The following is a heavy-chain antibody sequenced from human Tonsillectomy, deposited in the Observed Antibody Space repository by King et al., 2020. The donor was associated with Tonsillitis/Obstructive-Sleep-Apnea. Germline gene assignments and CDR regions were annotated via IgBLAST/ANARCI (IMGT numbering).Heavy chain of an antibody. J-gene: IGHJ4*02. D-gene: IGHD4-23*01. CDR1: GGSISSYY. Sequence: QLQESGPGLVKPSETLSLTCTVSGGSISSYYWTWIRQPPGKRLEWMGYIYYSGSTNYNPSLKSRVTISVDTSKNQFSLKLSSVTAADTAVYYCAGGGKIDYWGQGTLVTVSS. CDR3: AGGGKIDY. CDR2: IYYSGST. V-gene: IGHV4-59*01.